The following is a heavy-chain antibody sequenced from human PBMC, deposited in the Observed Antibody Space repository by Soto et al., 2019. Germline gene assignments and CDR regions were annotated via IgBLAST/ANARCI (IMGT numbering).Heavy chain of an antibody. J-gene: IGHJ6*02. Sequence: VQLVQSGPEVKKPGSSVKVSCKASGGTLSTYGINWVRQAPGQGLEWMGGIIPIYGSEKFAHQFQGRLKVFANVSENTAYMELSSLRSGDTAVYFCARGGSGRPNYYYYYMDVWGQGTTVTVSS. CDR1: GGTLSTYG. CDR2: IIPIYGSE. CDR3: ARGGSGRPNYYYYYMDV. D-gene: IGHD6-19*01. V-gene: IGHV1-69*01.